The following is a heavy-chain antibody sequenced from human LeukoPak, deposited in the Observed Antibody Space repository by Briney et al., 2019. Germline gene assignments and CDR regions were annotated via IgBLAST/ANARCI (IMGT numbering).Heavy chain of an antibody. CDR1: GFNFDNFW. Sequence: PGGSLRLSCAASGFNFDNFWMSWVRQAPGKGLEWVANIREDGGKQNYVDSVKGRFTISRDNAKSSVYLQLNSLRADDTAIYYCAKDILGGGDDYWGQGTLVTVSS. CDR2: IREDGGKQ. D-gene: IGHD2-21*02. CDR3: AKDILGGGDDY. V-gene: IGHV3-7*01. J-gene: IGHJ4*02.